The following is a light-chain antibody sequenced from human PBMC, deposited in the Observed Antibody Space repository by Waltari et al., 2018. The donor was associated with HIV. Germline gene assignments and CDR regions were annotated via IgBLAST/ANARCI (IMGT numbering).Light chain of an antibody. J-gene: IGLJ1*01. V-gene: IGLV3-19*01. CDR2: GEN. CDR3: DSRDTDGRLHV. Sequence: SSELTHDPAVSVALGQTVRITCQGDSLRRYSANWYRQKPGQAPVLVLYGENNWPYGIPDRFSGSSSGDTATLTITGARAEDEADYYCDSRDTDGRLHVFGTGTTVTVL. CDR1: SLRRYS.